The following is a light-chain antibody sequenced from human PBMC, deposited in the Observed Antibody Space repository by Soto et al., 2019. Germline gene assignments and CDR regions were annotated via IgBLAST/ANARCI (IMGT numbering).Light chain of an antibody. Sequence: DIQMTQSPSSLSASVGDRVTITCRSSQRFSDYLNWYQQRPGEAPKLLIHTVSTLQSGVPSRFSGSGSGTDFTLTISGLQHEDLATYDCQGYNTASPTFGQGTRLEIK. J-gene: IGKJ5*01. CDR3: QGYNTASPT. CDR1: QRFSDY. V-gene: IGKV1-39*01. CDR2: TVS.